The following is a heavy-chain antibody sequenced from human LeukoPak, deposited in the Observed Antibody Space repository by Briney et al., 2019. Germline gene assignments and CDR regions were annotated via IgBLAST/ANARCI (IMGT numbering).Heavy chain of an antibody. J-gene: IGHJ4*02. CDR1: GYTFTSNY. V-gene: IGHV1-46*01. D-gene: IGHD6-19*01. CDR3: ASSNGYSSGWYLPITDY. CDR2: ISPSGGST. Sequence: ASVKVSCKAFGYTFTSNYMHWVRQAPGQGPEWMGVISPSGGSTTYAQKLQGRVTMTTDTSTSTAYMELRSLRSEDTAVYYCASSNGYSSGWYLPITDYWGQGTLVTVSS.